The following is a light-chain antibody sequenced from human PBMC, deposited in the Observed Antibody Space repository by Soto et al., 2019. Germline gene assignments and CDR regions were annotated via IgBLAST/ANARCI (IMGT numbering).Light chain of an antibody. CDR3: QHYSAFSVA. J-gene: IGKJ1*01. Sequence: DIQMTQSPATLSASVEDRVTITCRASQSISDLVAWYQKKPGEAPKLLIYKASYLNIGVPSRFSGSGSGTEFTRTISSLQPDDLATYYCQHYSAFSVAFGQGTMVEIK. V-gene: IGKV1-5*03. CDR2: KAS. CDR1: QSISDL.